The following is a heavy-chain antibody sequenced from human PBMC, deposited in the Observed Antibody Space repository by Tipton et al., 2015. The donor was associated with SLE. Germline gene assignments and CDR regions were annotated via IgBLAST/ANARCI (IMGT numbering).Heavy chain of an antibody. J-gene: IGHJ4*02. CDR2: IRSKAYGGTT. V-gene: IGHV3-49*03. CDR3: TRTPYSSSRTVVY. CDR1: GFTFGDYA. Sequence: SLRLSCTASGFTFGDYAMSWFRQAPGKGLEWVGFIRSKAYGGTTEYAASVKGRFTISRDDSKSIAYLQMNSLKTEDTAVYYCTRTPYSSSRTVVYWGQGPLVTVSS. D-gene: IGHD6-13*01.